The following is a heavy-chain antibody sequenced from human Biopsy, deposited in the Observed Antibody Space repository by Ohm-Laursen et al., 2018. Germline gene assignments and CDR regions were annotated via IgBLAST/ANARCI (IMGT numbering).Heavy chain of an antibody. Sequence: SDTLSLTCPASGGSISSDYWSWIRQTPEKGLEWIGYIYYSGSTNYNPSLKSRVTISVDTSKNQFSLRLNSVTAADTAVYYCARATNSTGWPYYYFYGMDVWGQGTTVTVSS. J-gene: IGHJ6*02. CDR2: IYYSGST. V-gene: IGHV4-59*07. CDR1: GGSISSDY. D-gene: IGHD2/OR15-2a*01. CDR3: ARATNSTGWPYYYFYGMDV.